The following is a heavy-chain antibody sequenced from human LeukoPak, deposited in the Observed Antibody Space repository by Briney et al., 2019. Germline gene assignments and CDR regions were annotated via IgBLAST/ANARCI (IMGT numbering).Heavy chain of an antibody. D-gene: IGHD3-22*01. CDR3: ARSQFDSSGYDNWFDP. Sequence: ASVKVSCKASGYTFTSYYMHWVLRAPGQGLEWMGIINPSGGSTSYAQKFQGRVTMTRGTSTSTVYMELSSLRSEDTAVYYCARSQFDSSGYDNWFDPWGQGTLVTVSS. J-gene: IGHJ5*02. CDR1: GYTFTSYY. V-gene: IGHV1-46*01. CDR2: INPSGGST.